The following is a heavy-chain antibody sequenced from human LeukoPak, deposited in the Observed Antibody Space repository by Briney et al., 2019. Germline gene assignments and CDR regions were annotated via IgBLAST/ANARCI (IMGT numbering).Heavy chain of an antibody. J-gene: IGHJ4*02. V-gene: IGHV4-4*07. Sequence: PSETLSLTCTVSGGSISSYYWNWIRQPAGKGLEWIGRIYTSGSTNYNPSLKSRVTMPVDTSKNHFSLNLRSVTAADTAVYYCARRSYNSPFRYWGQGTPVTVSS. CDR3: ARRSYNSPFRY. CDR2: IYTSGST. CDR1: GGSISSYY. D-gene: IGHD5-24*01.